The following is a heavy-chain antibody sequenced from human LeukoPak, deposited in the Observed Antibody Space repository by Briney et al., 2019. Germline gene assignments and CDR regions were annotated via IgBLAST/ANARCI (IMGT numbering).Heavy chain of an antibody. CDR3: ARLGNYYYYGMDV. Sequence: SETLSLTCTVSGGSISSYYWSWIRQPPGKGLEWIGYIYYSGSTKYNPSLKSRVTISVDTSKNQFSLKSSSVTAADTAVYYCARLGNYYYYGMDVWGQGTTVTVSS. CDR1: GGSISSYY. J-gene: IGHJ6*02. V-gene: IGHV4-59*08. D-gene: IGHD3-3*01. CDR2: IYYSGST.